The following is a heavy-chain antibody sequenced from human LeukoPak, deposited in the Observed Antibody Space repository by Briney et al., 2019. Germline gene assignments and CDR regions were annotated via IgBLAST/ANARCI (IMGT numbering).Heavy chain of an antibody. J-gene: IGHJ4*02. CDR1: GSTLSCYS. CDR2: ISNSSSYI. V-gene: IGHV3-21*01. CDR3: ARDSSGCYGVYYFDY. D-gene: IGHD3-22*01. Sequence: PGGSLRLSCADSGSTLSCYSMSWVRPAPGKGVEWVSSISNSSSYIYYAGSVKGRFTISRDNAKNSLNLQMNSLRAKDTAVYYCARDSSGCYGVYYFDYWGQGTLVTVSS.